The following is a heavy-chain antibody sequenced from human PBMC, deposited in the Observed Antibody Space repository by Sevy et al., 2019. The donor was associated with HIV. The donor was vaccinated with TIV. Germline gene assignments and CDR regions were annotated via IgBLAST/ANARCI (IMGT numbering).Heavy chain of an antibody. CDR3: AKETTSGYLP. D-gene: IGHD3-3*01. Sequence: GGSLRPSCVVSGFTFSSYVMSWVRQAPGKGLEWVSTISGSGGSTYYADSVKGRFTISRDNSRNTVSLQMNSLGAEDTAVYYCAKETTSGYLPWGQGTLVTVSS. V-gene: IGHV3-23*01. J-gene: IGHJ5*02. CDR2: ISGSGGST. CDR1: GFTFSSYV.